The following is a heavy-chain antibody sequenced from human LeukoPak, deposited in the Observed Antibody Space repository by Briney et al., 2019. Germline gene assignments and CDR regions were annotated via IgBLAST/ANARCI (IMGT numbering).Heavy chain of an antibody. V-gene: IGHV4-30-2*01. Sequence: SETLSLTCAVSGGSISSGGYSWSWIRQPPGKGLEWIGYIYHSGSTYYNPSLKSRVTISVDRSKNQFSLKLSSVTAADTAVYYCARGPRYTQYYFDYWGQGTLVTVSS. J-gene: IGHJ4*02. CDR3: ARGPRYTQYYFDY. D-gene: IGHD1-20*01. CDR1: GGSISSGGYS. CDR2: IYHSGST.